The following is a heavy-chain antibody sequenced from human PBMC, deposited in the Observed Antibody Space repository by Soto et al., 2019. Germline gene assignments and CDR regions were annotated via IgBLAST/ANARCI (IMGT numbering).Heavy chain of an antibody. D-gene: IGHD3-9*01. CDR3: AHIPATFEHEAVDI. CDR1: GFSLSTSGVG. Sequence: QITLKESGPTLVKPTQTLTLTCTFSGFSLSTSGVGVGWVRQPPGKALEWLALIYWGDDKRYSPSLKSRITITRDTSKNQVVLTMTHVDPVDTGPYYCAHIPATFEHEAVDIWGQGTMVNVSS. J-gene: IGHJ3*02. CDR2: IYWGDDK. V-gene: IGHV2-5*02.